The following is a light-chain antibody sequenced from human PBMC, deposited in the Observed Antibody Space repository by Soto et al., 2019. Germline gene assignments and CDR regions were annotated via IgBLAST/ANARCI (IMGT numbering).Light chain of an antibody. V-gene: IGKV4-1*01. CDR1: QSVLDNSTNKSY. CDR3: HQYYTTPQT. CDR2: WAS. Sequence: VLTQSPSSLAVSLGERATVNCRSSQSVLDNSTNKSYLAWYQKKPGHPPKLLVHWASVREAGVPDRFSGRGSGTDFTLTISSLQAEDVAVYYCHQYYTTPQTFGQGTQLEIK. J-gene: IGKJ2*01.